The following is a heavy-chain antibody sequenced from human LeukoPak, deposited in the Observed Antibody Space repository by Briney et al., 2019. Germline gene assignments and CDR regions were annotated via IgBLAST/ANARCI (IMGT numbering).Heavy chain of an antibody. J-gene: IGHJ3*02. Sequence: ASVKVSCKASGYTFTSYGISWVRQAPGQGLEWMGGIIPIFGTANYAQKFQGRVTITADKSTGTAYMELSGLRSEDTAVYYCATSRRLITIFGRVAFDIWGQGTMVTVSS. CDR3: ATSRRLITIFGRVAFDI. D-gene: IGHD3-3*01. CDR2: IIPIFGTA. CDR1: GYTFTSYG. V-gene: IGHV1-69*06.